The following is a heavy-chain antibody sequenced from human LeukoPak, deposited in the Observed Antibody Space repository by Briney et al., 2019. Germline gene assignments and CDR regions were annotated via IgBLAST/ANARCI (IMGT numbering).Heavy chain of an antibody. CDR2: IYDRGST. CDR1: GGSISSGDYY. V-gene: IGHV4-30-4*01. CDR3: ARNNYGDSHFDY. Sequence: SQALSLTCTVPGGSISSGDYYWSWIRQPPGKGLGWIGYIYDRGSTYNNPSLKSRVTISVDTSKNQFSLKLSSVTAADTAVYYCARNNYGDSHFDYWGQGTLVTVSS. J-gene: IGHJ4*02. D-gene: IGHD4-17*01.